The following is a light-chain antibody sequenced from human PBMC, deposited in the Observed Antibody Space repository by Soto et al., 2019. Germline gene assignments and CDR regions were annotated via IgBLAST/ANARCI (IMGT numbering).Light chain of an antibody. J-gene: IGKJ5*01. Sequence: DIQMTQSPSSLSASVGDRVTITCRASESITSFLNWYQQKPGKAPKLLINAASNLLSGVPSRFSGSGSGTDFTLTISSLQPEDFATYYCQQSYTIPITFGRGTRLEIK. V-gene: IGKV1-39*01. CDR1: ESITSF. CDR2: AAS. CDR3: QQSYTIPIT.